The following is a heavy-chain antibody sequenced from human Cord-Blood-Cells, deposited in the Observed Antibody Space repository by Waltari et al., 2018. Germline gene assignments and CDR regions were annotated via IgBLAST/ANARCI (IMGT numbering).Heavy chain of an antibody. CDR3: ARDPTGITGTTLAYYFDY. CDR2: INPNSGGT. CDR1: GYTFTGYY. J-gene: IGHJ4*02. Sequence: QVQLVQSGAEVKKPGASVKVSCKASGYTFTGYYMHWVRQARGQGLEWMGWINPNSGGTNYAQKFQGWVTMTRDTSISTAYMELSRLRSDDTAVYYCARDPTGITGTTLAYYFDYWGQGTLVTVSS. D-gene: IGHD1-20*01. V-gene: IGHV1-2*04.